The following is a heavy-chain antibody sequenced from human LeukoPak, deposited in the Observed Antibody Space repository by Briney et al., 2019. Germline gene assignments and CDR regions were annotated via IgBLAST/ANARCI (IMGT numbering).Heavy chain of an antibody. Sequence: ASGKVSCKTSGYTFIDYYIHWVRQAPGQGLEWMGWINPKSGGTNYVQKFQGRVTMTSDRSISTAYMDLSSLISDDTAVYFCARGGRGATFDVWGQGTMVTVSS. V-gene: IGHV1-2*02. J-gene: IGHJ3*01. CDR1: GYTFIDYY. CDR3: ARGGRGATFDV. CDR2: INPKSGGT. D-gene: IGHD1-26*01.